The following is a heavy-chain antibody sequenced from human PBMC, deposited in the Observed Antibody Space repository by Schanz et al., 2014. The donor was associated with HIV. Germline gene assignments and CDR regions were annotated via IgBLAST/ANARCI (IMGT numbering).Heavy chain of an antibody. CDR3: ARGGLQWHPEWFDL. CDR2: ISGSGRST. CDR1: GFTFSSYA. Sequence: EVQLLESGGGLVQPGGSLRLSCAASGFTFSSYAMTWVRQAPGKGLEWVSVISGSGRSTYYADSVKGRFTISRDNSKNTVYLQMGRLRSEDTAVYYCARGGLQWHPEWFDLWGQGTLVSVSS. V-gene: IGHV3-23*01. D-gene: IGHD4-4*01. J-gene: IGHJ5*02.